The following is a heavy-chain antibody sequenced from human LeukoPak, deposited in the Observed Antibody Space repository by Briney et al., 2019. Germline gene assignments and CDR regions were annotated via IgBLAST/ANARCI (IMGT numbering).Heavy chain of an antibody. V-gene: IGHV1-69*13. D-gene: IGHD6-6*01. CDR3: ARDIGPYSSSPFDY. CDR1: GGTFRTYA. CDR2: IIPIFGTA. J-gene: IGHJ4*02. Sequence: ASVKVSCKASGGTFRTYAISWVRQAPGQGLEWMGGIIPIFGTANYAQKFQGRVTITADESTSTAYMELSSLRSEDTAVYYCARDIGPYSSSPFDYWGQGTLVTVSS.